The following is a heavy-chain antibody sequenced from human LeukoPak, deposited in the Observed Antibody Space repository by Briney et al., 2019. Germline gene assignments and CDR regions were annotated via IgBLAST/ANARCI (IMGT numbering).Heavy chain of an antibody. CDR1: GGSIGSSSYY. D-gene: IGHD3-22*01. CDR2: IYYSGST. J-gene: IGHJ3*02. Sequence: PSETLSLTCTVSGGSIGSSSYYWGWIRQPPGKGLEWIGSIYYSGSTYYNPSLESRVTISVDTSKNQFSLKLSSVTAADTAVYYCAREATDSSGYYYVLDAFDIWGQGTMVTVSS. CDR3: AREATDSSGYYYVLDAFDI. V-gene: IGHV4-39*07.